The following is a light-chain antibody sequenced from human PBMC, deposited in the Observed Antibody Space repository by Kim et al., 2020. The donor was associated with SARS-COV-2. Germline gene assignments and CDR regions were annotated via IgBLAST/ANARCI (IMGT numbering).Light chain of an antibody. Sequence: SASVGDRVTITCPASQIISNRLAWYQQKPGKAPKFLIYRASNLEPVVPSRFSGSGSGTEFTLTINSLQPDDFATYYCQQYDRLSTFGGGTKVDIK. CDR3: QQYDRLST. V-gene: IGKV1-5*03. CDR2: RAS. J-gene: IGKJ4*01. CDR1: QIISNR.